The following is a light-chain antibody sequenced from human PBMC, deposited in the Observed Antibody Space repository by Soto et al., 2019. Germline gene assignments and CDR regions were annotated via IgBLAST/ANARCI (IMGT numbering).Light chain of an antibody. V-gene: IGKV3D-15*01. CDR1: QSVSSN. CDR3: QRYDSFRT. Sequence: EIERTESAATLSVSPRERATLSCRASQSVSSNLAWYQQKPGQAPRLLIYGVSNRATGIPDRFSGSGSGTDFTLTITRLEPEDFAMYYCQRYDSFRTFGQGTKVDIK. CDR2: GVS. J-gene: IGKJ1*01.